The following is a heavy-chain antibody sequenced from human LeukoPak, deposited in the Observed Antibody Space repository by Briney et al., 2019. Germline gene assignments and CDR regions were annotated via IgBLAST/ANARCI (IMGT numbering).Heavy chain of an antibody. D-gene: IGHD2-2*01. J-gene: IGHJ4*02. CDR2: INWNGGST. V-gene: IGHV3-20*04. CDR3: ARVGVDCSSTSCSKGYYFDY. CDR1: GFTFDDYG. Sequence: GGSLRLSCAASGFTFDDYGMSWVRQAPGKWLEWVSGINWNGGSTGYADSVKGRFTISRDNAKNSLYLQMNSLRAEDTALYYCARVGVDCSSTSCSKGYYFDYWGQGTLVTVSS.